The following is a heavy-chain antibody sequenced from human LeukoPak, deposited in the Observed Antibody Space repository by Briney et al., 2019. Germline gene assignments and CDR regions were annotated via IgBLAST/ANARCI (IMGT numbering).Heavy chain of an antibody. V-gene: IGHV3-21*01. CDR1: GFTFSSYS. Sequence: PGGSLRLSCAASGFTFSSYSMNWVRQAPGKGLEWVSSISSSGSYIYYADSVKGRFTISRDNAKNSLYLQMNSLRAEDTTVYYCARNLIAAALIWGQGTLVTVSS. CDR3: ARNLIAAALI. D-gene: IGHD6-13*01. CDR2: ISSSGSYI. J-gene: IGHJ4*02.